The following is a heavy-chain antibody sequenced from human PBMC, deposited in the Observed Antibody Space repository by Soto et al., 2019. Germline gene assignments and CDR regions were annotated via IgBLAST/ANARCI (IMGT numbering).Heavy chain of an antibody. CDR1: GGTFSSYA. D-gene: IGHD3-9*01. Sequence: SVKASCKASGGTFSSYAISCVRQAPGQGLEWMGGIIPIFGTANYAQKFQGRVTITADESTSTAYMELSSLRSEDTAVYYCARNYDILTGPRPNYYYYGMDVWGQGTTVTVSS. J-gene: IGHJ6*02. CDR2: IIPIFGTA. V-gene: IGHV1-69*13. CDR3: ARNYDILTGPRPNYYYYGMDV.